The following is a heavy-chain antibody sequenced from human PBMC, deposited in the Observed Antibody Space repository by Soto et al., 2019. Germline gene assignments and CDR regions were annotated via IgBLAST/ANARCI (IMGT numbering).Heavy chain of an antibody. Sequence: HPGGSLRLSCAASGFTFSNYGMHWVRQAPGKGLEWVALISNDGSNKHYADSVKGRFTISRDNSKNTLYLQMNSLRAEDTAVYYCARGRGYSSSWSIYYFDFWGQGTQVTVSS. CDR3: ARGRGYSSSWSIYYFDF. J-gene: IGHJ4*02. V-gene: IGHV3-30*03. CDR2: ISNDGSNK. D-gene: IGHD6-13*01. CDR1: GFTFSNYG.